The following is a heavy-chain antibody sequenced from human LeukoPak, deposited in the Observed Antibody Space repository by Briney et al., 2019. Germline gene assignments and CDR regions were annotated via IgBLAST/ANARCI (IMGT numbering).Heavy chain of an antibody. CDR3: ARGTGGWYNWFDP. CDR1: GFTFSSYW. V-gene: IGHV3-74*01. D-gene: IGHD6-19*01. J-gene: IGHJ5*02. Sequence: GGSLRLSCAASGFTFSSYWMHWVRQAPGKGLVWVSRIHSDGISTSYADSVKGRFTISRDNAKNTLYLQMNSLRAEDTAVYYCARGTGGWYNWFDPWGQGTLVTVSS. CDR2: IHSDGIST.